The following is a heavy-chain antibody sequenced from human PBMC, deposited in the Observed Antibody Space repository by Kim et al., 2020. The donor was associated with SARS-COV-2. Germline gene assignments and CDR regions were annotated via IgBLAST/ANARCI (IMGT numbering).Heavy chain of an antibody. CDR2: INPNSGGT. D-gene: IGHD1-7*01. CDR3: ARTHPHRTTDARDKIRYDY. V-gene: IGHV1-2*02. Sequence: ASVKVSCKASGYTFTGYYMHWVRQAPGQGLEWMGWINPNSGGTNYAQKFQGRVTMTRDTSISTAYMELSRLRSDDTAVYYCARTHPHRTTDARDKIRYDYWGQGTLATVSS. J-gene: IGHJ4*02. CDR1: GYTFTGYY.